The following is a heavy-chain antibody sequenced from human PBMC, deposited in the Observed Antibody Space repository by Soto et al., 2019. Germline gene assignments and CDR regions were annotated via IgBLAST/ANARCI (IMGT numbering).Heavy chain of an antibody. CDR1: GGTFSSYA. CDR2: IILIFGTA. CDR3: ARPTRGWPDAGWVGGTAFDI. D-gene: IGHD1-1*01. J-gene: IGHJ3*02. V-gene: IGHV1-69*12. Sequence: QVQLVQSGAEVKKPGSSVKVSCKASGGTFSSYAISWVRQAPGQGLEWMGGIILIFGTANYAQKFQGRVTITADESTSTAYMELSSLRSEDTAVYYCARPTRGWPDAGWVGGTAFDIWGQGTMVTVSS.